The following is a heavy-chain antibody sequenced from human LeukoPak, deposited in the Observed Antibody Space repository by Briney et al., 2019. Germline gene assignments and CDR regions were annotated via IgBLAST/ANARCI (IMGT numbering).Heavy chain of an antibody. CDR2: MTGSGD. Sequence: PGGSLRLSCAAAGFTFSNYAMTWVRQAPGKGLEWVSSMTGSGDKYAETVKGRFTISRGNSKNTLYLQMNSLRADDTAVYYCAKSRLPYDSTGYYSFDFWGQGTLVTVSS. CDR1: GFTFSNYA. J-gene: IGHJ4*02. V-gene: IGHV3-23*01. CDR3: AKSRLPYDSTGYYSFDF. D-gene: IGHD3-22*01.